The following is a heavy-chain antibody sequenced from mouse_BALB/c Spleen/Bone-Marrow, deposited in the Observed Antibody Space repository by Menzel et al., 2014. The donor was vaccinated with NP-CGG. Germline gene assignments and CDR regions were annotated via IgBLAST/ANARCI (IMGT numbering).Heavy chain of an antibody. J-gene: IGHJ2*01. CDR2: ISSGSSTV. CDR1: GFTFSSFG. D-gene: IGHD1-1*01. CDR3: ARSGSSSGYFDY. Sequence: DVHLVESGGGLVQPGGSRKLSCAASGFTFSSFGMHWVRQAPEKGLEWVAYISSGSSTVYYADKVTGRFTISRDNPKNTLFLQMTSLRSEDTAMYYCARSGSSSGYFDYWGQGATLTVSS. V-gene: IGHV5-17*02.